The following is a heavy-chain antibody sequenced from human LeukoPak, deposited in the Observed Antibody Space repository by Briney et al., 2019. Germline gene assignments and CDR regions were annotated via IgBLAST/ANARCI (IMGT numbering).Heavy chain of an antibody. Sequence: GGSLRLSCAGSGFSFSSYAMDWVRQAPGKGLEWVSYISGISGIVYYADSVKGRFTISRDNAKNSLYLQMNSLRAEDTAVYYCARDRDRYGLDVWGQGTTVTVS. CDR3: ARDRDRYGLDV. J-gene: IGHJ6*02. CDR2: ISGISGIV. V-gene: IGHV3-48*01. CDR1: GFSFSSYA. D-gene: IGHD2-15*01.